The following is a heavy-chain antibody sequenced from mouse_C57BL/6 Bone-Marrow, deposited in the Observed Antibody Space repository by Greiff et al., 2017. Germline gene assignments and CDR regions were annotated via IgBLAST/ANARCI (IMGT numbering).Heavy chain of an antibody. J-gene: IGHJ4*01. CDR2: ISGGGGNT. V-gene: IGHV5-9*01. D-gene: IGHD4-1*01. CDR1: GFTFSSYT. CDR3: AVPGTGYYYAMDY. Sequence: EVKVVESGGGLVKPGGSLKLSCAASGFTFSSYTMSWVRQTPEKRLEWVATISGGGGNTYYPDSVKGRFTISRDNAKNTLYLQMSSLRSEDTALYYCAVPGTGYYYAMDYWGQGTSVTVSS.